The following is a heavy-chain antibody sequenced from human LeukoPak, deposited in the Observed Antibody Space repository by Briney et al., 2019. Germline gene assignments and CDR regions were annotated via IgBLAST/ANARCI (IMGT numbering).Heavy chain of an antibody. CDR1: RFTFSSYE. V-gene: IGHV3-48*03. D-gene: IGHD4-17*01. CDR3: ARGFLTSGDYA. J-gene: IGHJ5*02. CDR2: ISSSGSTI. Sequence: PGGSLRLSCAASRFTFSSYEMNWVRQAPGKGLEWVSYISSSGSTIHYADSVKGRFTISRDNAKNSLYLQMNSLRAEDTAVYYCARGFLTSGDYAWGQGTLVTVSS.